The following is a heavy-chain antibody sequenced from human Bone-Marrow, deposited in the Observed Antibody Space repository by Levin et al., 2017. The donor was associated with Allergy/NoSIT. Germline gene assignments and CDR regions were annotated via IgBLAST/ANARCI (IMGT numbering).Heavy chain of an antibody. Sequence: ASVKVSCAASGFTFSSYAMSWVRQAPGKGLEWVTAISGSGGSTYYADSVKGRFTISRDNSKNTLYLQMNSLRAEDTAVYYCAKSAETIAARLFDYWGQGTLVTVSS. CDR1: GFTFSSYA. D-gene: IGHD6-6*01. V-gene: IGHV3-23*01. CDR3: AKSAETIAARLFDY. CDR2: ISGSGGST. J-gene: IGHJ4*02.